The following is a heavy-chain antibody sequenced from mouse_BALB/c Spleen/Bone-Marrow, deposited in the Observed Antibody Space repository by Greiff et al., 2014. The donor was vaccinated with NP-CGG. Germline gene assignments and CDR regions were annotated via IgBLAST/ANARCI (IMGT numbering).Heavy chain of an antibody. J-gene: IGHJ4*01. CDR3: ARGRFTTVVATGAMDY. CDR2: IFPGSGNT. D-gene: IGHD1-1*01. V-gene: IGHV1-66*01. Sequence: VQLQQSGPELVKPGASVKISCKASGYSFTSYYIHWVKQRPGQGPEWIGWIFPGSGNTKYNEKFKGKATLTADTSSSTAYMQLSSLTSEDSAVYFCARGRFTTVVATGAMDYWGQGTSVTVSS. CDR1: GYSFTSYY.